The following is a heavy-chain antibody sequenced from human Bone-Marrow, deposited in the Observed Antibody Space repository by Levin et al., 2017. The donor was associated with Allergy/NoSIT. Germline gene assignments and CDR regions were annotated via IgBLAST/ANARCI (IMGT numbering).Heavy chain of an antibody. V-gene: IGHV3-7*03. CDR1: GFTFSNYW. D-gene: IGHD2-8*01. Sequence: LSLTCAASGFTFSNYWMIWVRQAPGKGLEWVANIKQDGSKRYYVDSVEGRFTISRDNSKNSLYLQMTNLRADDTAVYFCVRDRDVILLNTNYDAFDVWGQGTMVTVSS. J-gene: IGHJ3*01. CDR2: IKQDGSKR. CDR3: VRDRDVILLNTNYDAFDV.